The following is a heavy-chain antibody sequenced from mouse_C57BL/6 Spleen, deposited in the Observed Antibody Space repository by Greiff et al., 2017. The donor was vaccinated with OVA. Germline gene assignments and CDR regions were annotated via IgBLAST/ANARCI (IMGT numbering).Heavy chain of an antibody. CDR3: ARQYDYDGKYYFDY. D-gene: IGHD2-4*01. Sequence: NLVESGGDLVKPGGSLKLSCAASGFTFSSYGMSWVRQTPDKRLEWVATISSGGSYTYYPDSVKGRFTISRDNAKNTLYLQMSSLKSEDTAMYYCARQYDYDGKYYFDYWGQGTTLTVSS. CDR2: ISSGGSYT. CDR1: GFTFSSYG. J-gene: IGHJ2*01. V-gene: IGHV5-6*02.